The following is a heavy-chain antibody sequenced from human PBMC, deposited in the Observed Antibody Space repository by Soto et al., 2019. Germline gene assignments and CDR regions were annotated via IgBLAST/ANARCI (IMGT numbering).Heavy chain of an antibody. CDR2: INHSGST. J-gene: IGHJ5*02. CDR3: ARGVDILSGDYPINWFAP. Sequence: SETLSLTCAVYGGSFSGYYWSWIRQPPGKGLEWIGEINHSGSTNYNPSLKSRVTISVDTSKNQFSLKLSSVTAADTAVYYCARGVDILSGDYPINWFAPWSQRSLVIVSS. CDR1: GGSFSGYY. D-gene: IGHD3-9*01. V-gene: IGHV4-34*01.